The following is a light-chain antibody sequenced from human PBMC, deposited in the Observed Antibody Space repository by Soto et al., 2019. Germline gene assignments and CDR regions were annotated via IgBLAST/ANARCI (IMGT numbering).Light chain of an antibody. Sequence: EIVMTQSPGTLSVSPGERVTLSCRASQSVSSKVAWYQQQPGQAPRLLIFTASLRATGVPARFSGSGSGTEFTLTISSLQSEDFAVYWCQQYYNWPLEYTFGQGTKLEI. J-gene: IGKJ2*01. CDR1: QSVSSK. CDR3: QQYYNWPLEYT. CDR2: TAS. V-gene: IGKV3-15*01.